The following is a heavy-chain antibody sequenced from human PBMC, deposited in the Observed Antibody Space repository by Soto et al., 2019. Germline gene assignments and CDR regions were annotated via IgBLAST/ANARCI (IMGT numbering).Heavy chain of an antibody. CDR2: ITSSNRYI. Sequence: GSLRLSCAVSGFNSSSYTMNWVRQPPGTGLEWASSITSSNRYIYYQDSEKGRFTISRADTKNSFYLQMNSLTADATAVYYCSRDRCRGGSCHQTYGIDIWGQGTMVTVSS. J-gene: IGHJ3*02. CDR3: SRDRCRGGSCHQTYGIDI. CDR1: GFNSSSYT. V-gene: IGHV3-21*01. D-gene: IGHD2-15*01.